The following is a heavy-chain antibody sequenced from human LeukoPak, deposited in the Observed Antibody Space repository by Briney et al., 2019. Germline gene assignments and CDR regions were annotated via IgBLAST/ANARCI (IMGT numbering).Heavy chain of an antibody. CDR1: GYSFTSYW. D-gene: IGHD6-13*01. CDR3: ARRSAAGKRWDY. Sequence: GESLKISCKASGYSFTSYWIGWVRQMPGKGLEWMGIIYPDDSDTRYRPSFQGQVTISAGKPISTAYLQWSSLKASDTAMYYCARRSAAGKRWDYWGQGTLVTVSS. CDR2: IYPDDSDT. J-gene: IGHJ4*02. V-gene: IGHV5-51*01.